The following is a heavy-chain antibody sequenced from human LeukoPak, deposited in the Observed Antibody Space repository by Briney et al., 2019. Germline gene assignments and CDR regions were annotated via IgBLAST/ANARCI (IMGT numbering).Heavy chain of an antibody. V-gene: IGHV7-4-1*02. D-gene: IGHD4-23*01. CDR1: GYTFTSYA. CDR3: ASIAPNFYGGDGHYYYGMDV. CDR2: INTNTGNP. Sequence: ASVTVSCKASGYTFTSYAMNWVRQAPGQGLEWMGWINTNTGNPTYAQGFTGRFVFSLDTSVSTAYLQISSLKAEDTAVYYCASIAPNFYGGDGHYYYGMDVWGQGTTVTVSS. J-gene: IGHJ6*02.